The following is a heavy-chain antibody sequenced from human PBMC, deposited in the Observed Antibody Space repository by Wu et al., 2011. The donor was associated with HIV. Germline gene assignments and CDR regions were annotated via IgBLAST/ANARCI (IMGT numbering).Heavy chain of an antibody. V-gene: IGHV1-18*01. CDR2: ISPYDGDT. D-gene: IGHD6-13*01. CDR1: GYTFNTYA. CDR3: ARAFGYISSWYGVAYGLDV. Sequence: QVQLVQSGAEVKKPGASVKVSCKASGYTFNTYAISWVRQAPGQGLEWMGWISPYDGDTKYPQKLQGRVTMTTDTSTSTAYMELRSLRSDDTAVYYCARAFGYISSWYGVAYGLDVWGQGTTVTVSS. J-gene: IGHJ6*02.